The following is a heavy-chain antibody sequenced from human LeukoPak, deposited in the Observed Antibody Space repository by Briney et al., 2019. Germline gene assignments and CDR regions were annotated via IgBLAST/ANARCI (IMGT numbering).Heavy chain of an antibody. V-gene: IGHV1-18*01. CDR2: INTHNGNT. CDR3: ARNYYDSSGYYGDY. Sequence: GASVKVSCKASGYTFISYGITWVRQAPGQGLEWMGWINTHNGNTNFAQKLQGRVTVTTDTSTSTAYMELRSLRSDDTAVYYCARNYYDSSGYYGDYWGQGTLVTVSS. D-gene: IGHD3-22*01. J-gene: IGHJ4*02. CDR1: GYTFISYG.